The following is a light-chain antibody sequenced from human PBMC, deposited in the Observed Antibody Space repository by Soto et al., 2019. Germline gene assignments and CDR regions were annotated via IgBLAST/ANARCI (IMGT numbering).Light chain of an antibody. J-gene: IGKJ2*01. Sequence: EIVLTQSPGTLSLSPGERATLSCRASQSVSSSYLAWYQQKPGLAPRLLMYGASSRATGIPDRFSGSGSGTDFTLTISRLETEDFAVYYCQHETFGQGTKLEIK. CDR2: GAS. V-gene: IGKV3-20*01. CDR1: QSVSSSY. CDR3: QHET.